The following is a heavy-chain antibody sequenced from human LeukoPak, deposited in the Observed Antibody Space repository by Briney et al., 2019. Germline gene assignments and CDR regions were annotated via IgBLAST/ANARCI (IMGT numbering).Heavy chain of an antibody. CDR1: GYTFTSYG. CDR2: IIPIFGTA. D-gene: IGHD3-10*01. V-gene: IGHV1-69*13. J-gene: IGHJ6*02. Sequence: SVKVSCKASGYTFTSYGISWVRQATGQGLEWMGGIIPIFGTANYAQKFQGRVTITADESTSTAYMELSSLRSEDTAVYYCARDGPSGFSIWGQGTTVTVSS. CDR3: ARDGPSGFSI.